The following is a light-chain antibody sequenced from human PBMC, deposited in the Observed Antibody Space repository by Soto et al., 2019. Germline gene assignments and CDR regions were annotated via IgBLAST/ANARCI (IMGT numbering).Light chain of an antibody. CDR2: SNN. V-gene: IGLV1-44*01. CDR1: SSNIGSNY. Sequence: QLVLTQPPSASGTPGQRVTISCSGSSSNIGSNYVYWYQQLPGTAPKLLISSNNLRPSGVPDRFSGSKSGTSASLAISGLQSEDEADYYCAAWDDSLNAYVFGTGTKLTVL. CDR3: AAWDDSLNAYV. J-gene: IGLJ1*01.